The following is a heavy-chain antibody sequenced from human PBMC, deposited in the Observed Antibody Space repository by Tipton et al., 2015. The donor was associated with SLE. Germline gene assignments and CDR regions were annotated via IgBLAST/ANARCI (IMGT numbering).Heavy chain of an antibody. CDR3: AREGPAAHRYSSSWYSDY. CDR1: GGSFSGYY. CDR2: INHSGST. D-gene: IGHD6-13*01. Sequence: TLSLTCAVYGGSFSGYYWSWIRQPPGKGLEWIGEINHSGSTNYNPSLKSRVTISVDTSKNQFSLKLSSVTAADTAVYYCAREGPAAHRYSSSWYSDYWGQGTLVTVSS. J-gene: IGHJ4*02. V-gene: IGHV4-34*01.